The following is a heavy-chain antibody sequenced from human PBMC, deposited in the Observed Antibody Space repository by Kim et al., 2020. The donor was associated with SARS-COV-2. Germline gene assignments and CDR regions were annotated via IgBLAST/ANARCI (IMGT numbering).Heavy chain of an antibody. V-gene: IGHV1-46*01. Sequence: ASVKVSCKASGYTFTSYYMHWVRQAPRQGLEWMGIINPSGGSTSYAQKFQGRVTMTRDTSTSTVYMELSSLRSEDTAVYYCARELDDSSGLYYYYYGMDVWGQGTTVTVSS. D-gene: IGHD3-22*01. J-gene: IGHJ6*02. CDR1: GYTFTSYY. CDR2: INPSGGST. CDR3: ARELDDSSGLYYYYYGMDV.